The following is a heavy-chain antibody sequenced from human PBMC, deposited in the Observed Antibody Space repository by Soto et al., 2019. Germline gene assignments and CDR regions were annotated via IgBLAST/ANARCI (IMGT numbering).Heavy chain of an antibody. J-gene: IGHJ5*02. CDR1: GGTFSSYA. CDR2: IIPIFGRA. V-gene: IGHV1-69*12. D-gene: IGHD3-22*01. Sequence: QVQLVQSGAEVKKPGSSVKVSCKASGGTFSSYAITWVRQAPGQGLEWMGGIIPIFGRANYAQKFQGRVTITADESTSTAYMELSSLSSEDTAVYYCARDRGPSSGYYPYWFDPWGQGTLVTVSS. CDR3: ARDRGPSSGYYPYWFDP.